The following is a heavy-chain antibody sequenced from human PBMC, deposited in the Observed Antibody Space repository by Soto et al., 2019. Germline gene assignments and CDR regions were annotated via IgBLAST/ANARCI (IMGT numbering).Heavy chain of an antibody. Sequence: ASVKVSCKASGYTFTSYAMHWVRQAPGQRLEWKGWINAGNGNTKYSQKFQGRDTITRDTSASTAYMELSSLRSEDTGLYYCARSIVVVTALDYLGQGTLVTVSS. CDR2: INAGNGNT. V-gene: IGHV1-3*01. D-gene: IGHD2-21*02. CDR3: ARSIVVVTALDY. CDR1: GYTFTSYA. J-gene: IGHJ4*02.